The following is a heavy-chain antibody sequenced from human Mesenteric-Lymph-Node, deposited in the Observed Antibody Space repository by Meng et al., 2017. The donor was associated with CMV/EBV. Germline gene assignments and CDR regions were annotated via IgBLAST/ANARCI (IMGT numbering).Heavy chain of an antibody. Sequence: ASVKVSCKASGDSFTDYKMQWVKQAPGQGLEWMGWIDPKSGGTKYAQKFQGRVTMTGDTSINTVYMELTSLTSDDTAVYYCAREQWLVYYFDSWGQGTLVTVSS. D-gene: IGHD6-19*01. V-gene: IGHV1-2*02. CDR1: GDSFTDYK. CDR2: IDPKSGGT. CDR3: AREQWLVYYFDS. J-gene: IGHJ4*02.